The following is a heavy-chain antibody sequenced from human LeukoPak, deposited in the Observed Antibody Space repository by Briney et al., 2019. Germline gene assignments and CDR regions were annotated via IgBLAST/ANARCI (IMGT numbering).Heavy chain of an antibody. J-gene: IGHJ4*02. CDR3: ARGGNRYRYDY. CDR2: IYYTGST. V-gene: IGHV4-59*12. Sequence: SETLSLTCTVSGGSISSDYWSWIRQPPGKGLEWIGYIYYTGSTNYNPSLKSRVTMSLDTSKNQFSLKLRSVTAADTAVYYCARGGNRYRYDYWGQGTLVTVSS. CDR1: GGSISSDY. D-gene: IGHD1-14*01.